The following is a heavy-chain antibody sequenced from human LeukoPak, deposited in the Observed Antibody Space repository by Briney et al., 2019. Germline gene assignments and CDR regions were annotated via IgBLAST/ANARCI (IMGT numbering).Heavy chain of an antibody. CDR1: GGSFSGYY. Sequence: SETLSLTCAVYGGSFSGYYWSWIRQPPGKGLVWIGEINHSGSTNYNPSLKSRVTISVDTSKNQFSLKLSSVTAADTAVYYCARYSRYCSGGSCSPFDYWGQGTLVTVSS. D-gene: IGHD2-15*01. CDR2: INHSGST. J-gene: IGHJ4*02. V-gene: IGHV4-34*01. CDR3: ARYSRYCSGGSCSPFDY.